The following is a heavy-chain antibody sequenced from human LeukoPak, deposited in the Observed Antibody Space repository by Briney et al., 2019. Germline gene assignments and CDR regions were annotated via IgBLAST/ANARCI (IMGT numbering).Heavy chain of an antibody. CDR3: VRGRAYYDFWSGDHDAFDI. V-gene: IGHV3-21*01. CDR1: GFTFSSYS. D-gene: IGHD3-3*01. J-gene: IGHJ3*02. CDR2: ISGSGGST. Sequence: GGSLRLSCAASGFTFSSYSMNWVRQAPGKGLEWVSAISGSGGSTYYADSVKGRFTISRDNAKNSLYLQMNSLRAEDTAVYYCVRGRAYYDFWSGDHDAFDIWGQGTMVTVSS.